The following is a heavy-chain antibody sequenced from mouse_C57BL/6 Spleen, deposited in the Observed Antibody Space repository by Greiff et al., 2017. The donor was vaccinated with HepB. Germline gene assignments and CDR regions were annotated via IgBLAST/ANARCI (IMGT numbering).Heavy chain of an antibody. J-gene: IGHJ2*01. CDR2: IDPSDSYT. D-gene: IGHD1-1*01. Sequence: VQLQQPGAELVMPGASVKLSCKASGYTFTSYWMHWVKQRPGQGLEWIGEIDPSDSYTNYNQKFKGKSTLTVDKSSSTAYMQLSSLTSEDSAVYCCARAYYGSSFDYWGQGTTLTVSS. V-gene: IGHV1-69*01. CDR3: ARAYYGSSFDY. CDR1: GYTFTSYW.